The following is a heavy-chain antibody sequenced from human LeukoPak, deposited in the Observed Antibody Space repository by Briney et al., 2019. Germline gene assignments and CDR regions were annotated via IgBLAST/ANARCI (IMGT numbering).Heavy chain of an antibody. Sequence: ASVKASCKASGFTLSDYYMHWVRQAPGQGLEWMGWINPNSGVTGYAQRFQGRVTMTRDTSINTAYMDLSRLTSDDTAVYYCARELMTTMTTVDDWGQGTLVTVSS. CDR2: INPNSGVT. CDR1: GFTLSDYY. D-gene: IGHD4-17*01. J-gene: IGHJ4*02. CDR3: ARELMTTMTTVDD. V-gene: IGHV1-2*02.